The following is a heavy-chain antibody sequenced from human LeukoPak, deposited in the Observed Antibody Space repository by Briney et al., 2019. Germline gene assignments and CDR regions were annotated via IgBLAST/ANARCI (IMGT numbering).Heavy chain of an antibody. CDR1: GFSFSSHG. Sequence: GGTLRLSCAASGFSFSSHGMSWVRQAPGKGLERVGFIRSKAYGGTTEYAASVKGRFTISRDDSKSIAYLQMNSLKTEDTAVYYCTSAPVVGGGGYYFDYWGQGTLVTVSS. V-gene: IGHV3-49*04. D-gene: IGHD1-26*01. CDR3: TSAPVVGGGGYYFDY. J-gene: IGHJ4*02. CDR2: IRSKAYGGTT.